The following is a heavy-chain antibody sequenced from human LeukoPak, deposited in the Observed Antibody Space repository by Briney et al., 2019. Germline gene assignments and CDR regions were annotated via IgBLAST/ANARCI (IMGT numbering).Heavy chain of an antibody. CDR2: TYYRSMWYN. CDR1: GDSVSINSAA. Sequence: SQTLSLTCAISGDSVSINSAAWNWIRQSPSRGLEWLGRTYYRSMWYNDYAVSVKSRITITPDTSRNQFSLQLNSVTPEDTAVYYCARDTAPDYYDSSGYQVGFDYWGQGTLVTVSS. V-gene: IGHV6-1*01. D-gene: IGHD3-22*01. J-gene: IGHJ4*02. CDR3: ARDTAPDYYDSSGYQVGFDY.